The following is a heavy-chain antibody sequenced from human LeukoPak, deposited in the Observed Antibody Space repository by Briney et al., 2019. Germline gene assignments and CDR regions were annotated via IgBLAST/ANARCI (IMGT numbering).Heavy chain of an antibody. V-gene: IGHV3-23*01. J-gene: IGHJ2*01. CDR1: GFTFSSYA. D-gene: IGHD1-26*01. Sequence: GGSLRLSCAASGFTFSSYAMSWVRQAPGKGLEWVSVISGYGGSRYYADSVKGRFTISRDNSKNTLYLQMKSLRAEDTAVYYSAKDARVGATPGWYFDLWGRGTLVTVSS. CDR3: AKDARVGATPGWYFDL. CDR2: ISGYGGSR.